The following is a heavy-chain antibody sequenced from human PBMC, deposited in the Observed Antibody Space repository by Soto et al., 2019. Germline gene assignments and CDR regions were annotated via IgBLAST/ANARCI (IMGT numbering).Heavy chain of an antibody. V-gene: IGHV4-39*01. CDR2: IYYSGST. D-gene: IGHD6-19*01. J-gene: IGHJ5*02. CDR1: GGSINSSIYC. Sequence: SETLSLTCSVSGGSINSSIYCWGGVRQPPGKGLEWIGSIYYSGSTYYNPSLRSRVTISVDTSKNQFSLKLSSVTAADTAVFYCARHYSSGSRNWFDPWGHGTLVTVSS. CDR3: ARHYSSGSRNWFDP.